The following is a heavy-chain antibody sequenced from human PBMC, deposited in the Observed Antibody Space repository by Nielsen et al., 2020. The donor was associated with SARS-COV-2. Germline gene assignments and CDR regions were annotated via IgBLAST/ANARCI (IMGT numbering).Heavy chain of an antibody. CDR1: GGSFSGYY. CDR2: INHSGST. J-gene: IGHJ4*02. D-gene: IGHD6-13*01. CDR3: GSGWYRANDY. Sequence: SETLSLTCAVYGGSFSGYYWSWIRQPPGKGLEWIGEINHSGSTNYNPSLKSRVTISVDTSKNQFSLKLSSVTAADTAVYYCGSGWYRANDYWGQGTLVTVSS. V-gene: IGHV4-34*01.